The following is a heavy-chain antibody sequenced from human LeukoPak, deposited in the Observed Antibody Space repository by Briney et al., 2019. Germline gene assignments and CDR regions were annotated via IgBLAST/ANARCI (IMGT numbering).Heavy chain of an antibody. V-gene: IGHV1-2*02. CDR1: GYRFSGNY. CDR2: INPISGDT. Sequence: ASVKVCCKASGYRFSGNYIHWVRQAPGQGLEWMAWINPISGDTNYAQMFQGRVTVTRDTSISTVYMELSRLRYDDTAIYYCARAREVTGLTPWGQGTLVTVSS. J-gene: IGHJ5*02. D-gene: IGHD3-9*01. CDR3: ARAREVTGLTP.